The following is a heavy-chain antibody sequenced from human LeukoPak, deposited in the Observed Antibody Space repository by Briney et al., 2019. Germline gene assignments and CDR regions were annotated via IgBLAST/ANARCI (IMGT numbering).Heavy chain of an antibody. CDR2: ISAYNGNT. D-gene: IGHD1-26*01. Sequence: GASVKVSCKASGYTFTSYGISWVRQAPGQGLEWMGWISAYNGNTNYAQKLQGRVTMTTDTSTSTAYMELRSLRSDDTAVYYCARAVMNIVGATTPLNYWGQGTLVTVSS. J-gene: IGHJ4*02. V-gene: IGHV1-18*01. CDR1: GYTFTSYG. CDR3: ARAVMNIVGATTPLNY.